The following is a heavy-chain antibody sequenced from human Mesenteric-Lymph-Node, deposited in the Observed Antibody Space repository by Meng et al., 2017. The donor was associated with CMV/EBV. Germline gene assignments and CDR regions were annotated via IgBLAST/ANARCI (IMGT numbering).Heavy chain of an antibody. CDR3: ARDGFLEWLSDY. J-gene: IGHJ4*02. V-gene: IGHV3-74*01. Sequence: GESLKISCAASGFTFSSYWMHWVRQAPGKGLVWVSRINSDGSSTSYADSVKGRFTISRDNAKNTLYLQMNSLRAEDTAVYYCARDGFLEWLSDYWGQGTLVTVSS. CDR1: GFTFSSYW. CDR2: INSDGSST. D-gene: IGHD3-3*01.